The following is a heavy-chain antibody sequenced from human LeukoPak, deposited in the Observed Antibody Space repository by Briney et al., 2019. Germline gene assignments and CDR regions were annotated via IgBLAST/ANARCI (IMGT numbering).Heavy chain of an antibody. J-gene: IGHJ4*02. CDR3: AKERCSSSSCCVDY. CDR1: GFTFSSYA. CDR2: ISDSGVYT. V-gene: IGHV3-23*01. Sequence: GASLRLSCAASGFTFSSYAMSWVRQAPGKGLEWVSSISDSGVYTYYADSVKGRLTISRDNSKNTLCLQMNSLRAEDTAVYYCAKERCSSSSCCVDYWGQGTLVTVSS. D-gene: IGHD2-2*01.